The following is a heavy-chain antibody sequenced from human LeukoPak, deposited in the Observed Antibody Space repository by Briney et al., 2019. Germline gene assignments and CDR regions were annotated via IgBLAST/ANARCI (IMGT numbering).Heavy chain of an antibody. CDR1: RFTFSSYS. J-gene: IGHJ4*02. V-gene: IGHV3-21*01. CDR3: ARGGDYSFAYYFDY. CDR2: ISSSGSYI. D-gene: IGHD4-11*01. Sequence: GGSLRLSCAASRFTFSSYSMNWVRQAPGKGLEWVSSISSSGSYIYYADSVKGRFTISRDNAKNSLYLQMNSLRAEDTAVYYCARGGDYSFAYYFDYWGQGTLVTVSS.